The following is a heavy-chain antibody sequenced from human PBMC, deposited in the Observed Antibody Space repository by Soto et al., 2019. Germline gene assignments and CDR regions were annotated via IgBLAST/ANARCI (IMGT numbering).Heavy chain of an antibody. CDR3: ARMIHYGDYVAVDY. V-gene: IGHV3-48*01. CDR1: GFTFSSYS. Sequence: GGSLRLSCAASGFTFSSYSMNWVRQAPGKGLEWVSYISSSSSTIYYADSVKGRFTISRDNAKNSLYLQMNSLRAEDTAVYYYARMIHYGDYVAVDYWGQGTLVTVSS. CDR2: ISSSSSTI. J-gene: IGHJ4*02. D-gene: IGHD4-17*01.